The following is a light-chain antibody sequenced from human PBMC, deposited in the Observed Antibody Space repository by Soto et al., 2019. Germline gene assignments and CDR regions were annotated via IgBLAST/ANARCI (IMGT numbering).Light chain of an antibody. CDR2: SNN. CDR1: SSNIEGNT. CDR3: AAWDDSLNGYV. V-gene: IGLV1-44*01. Sequence: SVLTQLPSASGTPGQRVTISCSGSSSNIEGNTVKWYQQLPGTAPKLLIYSNNQRPSGVPARFSGSKSGTSAALAISGLQSEDEADYYCAAWDDSLNGYVFGTGTKVTVL. J-gene: IGLJ1*01.